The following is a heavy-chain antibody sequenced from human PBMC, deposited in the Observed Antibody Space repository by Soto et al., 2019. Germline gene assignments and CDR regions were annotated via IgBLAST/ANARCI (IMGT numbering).Heavy chain of an antibody. D-gene: IGHD2-21*01. V-gene: IGHV3-33*01. CDR1: GFTFSHHG. J-gene: IGHJ4*02. CDR2: IWYDGSLK. Sequence: QVQLVESGGGVVQPGKSLRLSCAASGFTFSHHGIHWVRQAPGKGLEWVAVIWYDGSLKYYGDSVQGRFTVSRDNSKHTVYLQMNSLRAEDSAVYYCARWDLDWWGQGTLVTVSS. CDR3: ARWDLDW.